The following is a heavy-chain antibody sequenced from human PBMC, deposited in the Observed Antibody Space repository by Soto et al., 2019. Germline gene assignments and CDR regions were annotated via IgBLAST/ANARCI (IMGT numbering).Heavy chain of an antibody. CDR1: GYPFTSYA. Sequence: QVQLVQSGAEVKKPGASVKVSCKASGYPFTSYAMHWVRQAPGQRLEWMGWINAGNGNTKYSQKFQGSVTITRDTSASTAYMELSSLRSEDTAVYYCARGPVGPDGPGDYWGQGTLVTVSS. J-gene: IGHJ4*02. V-gene: IGHV1-3*01. CDR2: INAGNGNT. CDR3: ARGPVGPDGPGDY.